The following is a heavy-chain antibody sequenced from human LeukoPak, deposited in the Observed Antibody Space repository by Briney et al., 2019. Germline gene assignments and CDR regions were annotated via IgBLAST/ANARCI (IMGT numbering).Heavy chain of an antibody. CDR1: GFSFSDYE. V-gene: IGHV3-48*03. D-gene: IGHD3-10*01. Sequence: GGSPTLTCAASGFSFSDYEMNWVRQAPGKGLEWISYISTSGSTIHYADSVKGRFTISRDNAKNSLYLQMNSLRAEDTAVYYCARGSWDFCGQGTLVTVSS. CDR2: ISTSGSTI. J-gene: IGHJ4*02. CDR3: ARGSWDF.